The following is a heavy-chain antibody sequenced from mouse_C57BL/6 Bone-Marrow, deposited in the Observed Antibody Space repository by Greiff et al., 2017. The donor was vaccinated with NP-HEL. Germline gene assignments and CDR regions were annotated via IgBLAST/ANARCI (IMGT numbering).Heavy chain of an antibody. CDR2: INPSNGGT. J-gene: IGHJ2*01. Sequence: VKLQQPGTELVKPGASVKLSCKASGYTFTSYWMHWVKQRPGQGLEWIGNINPSNGGTNYNEKFKGKATLTVDKSSSTAYMQLSILTSEDSAVYYCARSRGGLFITDDWGQGTTLTVSS. D-gene: IGHD1-1*01. CDR1: GYTFTSYW. V-gene: IGHV1-53*01. CDR3: ARSRGGLFITDD.